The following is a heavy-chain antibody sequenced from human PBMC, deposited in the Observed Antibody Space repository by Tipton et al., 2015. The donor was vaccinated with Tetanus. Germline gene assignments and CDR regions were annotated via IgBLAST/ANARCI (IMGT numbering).Heavy chain of an antibody. CDR3: ARDVWRYYDSSGYQDHDAFDI. Sequence: TLSLTCTASGGSISTYYWSWIRQPAGKGLEWIGRIYTSGSTNYNPSLKRRVNMSVDTSNNQFSLKLSSVTAADTAVYYCARDVWRYYDSSGYQDHDAFDIWGQGTMVTVSS. CDR1: GGSISTYY. J-gene: IGHJ3*02. D-gene: IGHD3-22*01. V-gene: IGHV4-4*07. CDR2: IYTSGST.